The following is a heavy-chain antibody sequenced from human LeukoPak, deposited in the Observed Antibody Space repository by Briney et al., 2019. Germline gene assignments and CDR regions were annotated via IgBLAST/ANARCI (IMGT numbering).Heavy chain of an antibody. CDR3: AITTGQGALWVFDY. J-gene: IGHJ4*02. V-gene: IGHV1-24*01. CDR2: FDPEDGET. Sequence: ASVKVSCKVSGYTLTELSMHWVRQAPGKGLEWMGGFDPEDGETIYAQKFQGRVTMTEDTSTDTAYMELSSLRSEDTAVYSCAITTGQGALWVFDYWGQGTLVTVSS. CDR1: GYTLTELS. D-gene: IGHD1-14*01.